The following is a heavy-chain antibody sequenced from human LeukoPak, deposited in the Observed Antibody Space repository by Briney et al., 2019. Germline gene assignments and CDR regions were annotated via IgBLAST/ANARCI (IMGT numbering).Heavy chain of an antibody. V-gene: IGHV3-7*03. J-gene: IGHJ4*02. CDR3: ARDFPVDY. Sequence: GGSLRLSCAASGFTFSSYWMNWARQAPVKGLEWVASINHNGNVNYYVDSVKGRFTISRDNAKNSLYLQMNSLRAEDTAVYYCARDFPVDYWGQGTLVTVSS. CDR1: GFTFSSYW. CDR2: INHNGNVN.